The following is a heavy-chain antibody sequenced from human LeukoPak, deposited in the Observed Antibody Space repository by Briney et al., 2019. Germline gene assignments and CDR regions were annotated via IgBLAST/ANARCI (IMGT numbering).Heavy chain of an antibody. D-gene: IGHD6-13*01. CDR2: ITSNGANM. CDR1: GLTFTKYY. CDR3: AREYSSSWYKYAFDM. V-gene: IGHV3-21*01. J-gene: IGHJ3*02. Sequence: GGSLRLSCSASGLTFTKYYMNWVRQAPGKGLEWVSSITSNGANMYYADSVKGRFTISRDNAKNSLYLQMHSLRAEDTAVYYCAREYSSSWYKYAFDMWGQGTVVTVSS.